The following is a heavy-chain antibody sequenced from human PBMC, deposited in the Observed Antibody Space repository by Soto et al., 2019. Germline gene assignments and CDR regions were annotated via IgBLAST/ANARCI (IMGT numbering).Heavy chain of an antibody. V-gene: IGHV1-69*13. Sequence: SVKVSCKASGGTFSSYAISRVRQAPGQGLEWMGGIIPIFGTANYAQKFQGRVTITADESTSTAYMELSSLRSEDTAVYYCARVDSSGYYYPFDYWGQGTLVTVSS. CDR3: ARVDSSGYYYPFDY. CDR2: IIPIFGTA. D-gene: IGHD3-22*01. CDR1: GGTFSSYA. J-gene: IGHJ4*02.